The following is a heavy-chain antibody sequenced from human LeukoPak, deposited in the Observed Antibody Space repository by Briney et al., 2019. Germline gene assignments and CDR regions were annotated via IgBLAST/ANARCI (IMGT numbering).Heavy chain of an antibody. CDR3: ATVAVYAIEVHY. CDR2: FDPEDGET. D-gene: IGHD2-8*02. Sequence: ASVKVSCKVSGYTLTELSMHWVRQAPGKGLEWMGGFDPEDGETIYAQKFQGRVTMTEDTSTDTAYMELSSLRSEDTAVYYCATVAVYAIEVHYWGQGTLVTVSS. CDR1: GYTLTELS. J-gene: IGHJ4*02. V-gene: IGHV1-24*01.